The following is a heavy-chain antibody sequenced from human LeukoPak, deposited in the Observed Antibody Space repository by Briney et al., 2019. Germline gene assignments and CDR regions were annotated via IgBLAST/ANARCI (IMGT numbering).Heavy chain of an antibody. D-gene: IGHD3-10*01. Sequence: SETLSLTCTVSGDSISSRRSYWSWIRQPAGKGLEWIGRIYTSGNTNYNPSLKSRVTISIDTSKNQFSLKLSSVTAADTAIYYCARGGYYGSGNDFRFDPWGQGTLVTVSS. CDR3: ARGGYYGSGNDFRFDP. V-gene: IGHV4-61*02. J-gene: IGHJ5*02. CDR2: IYTSGNT. CDR1: GDSISSRRSY.